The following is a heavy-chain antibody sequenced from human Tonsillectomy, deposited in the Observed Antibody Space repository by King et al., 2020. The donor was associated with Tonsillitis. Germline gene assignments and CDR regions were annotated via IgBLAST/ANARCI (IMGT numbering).Heavy chain of an antibody. Sequence: HVQLQESGPGLVKPSETLSLTCTVSGGSISNHYWSWIRQSAGKGLEWIGRIYISGTTNYNPPLKSRVTMSVDTSKNQFSLRLTSVTAADTAVYYCARGGGLGWYFDLWGRGTLVTVSS. CDR3: ARGGGLGWYFDL. D-gene: IGHD3/OR15-3a*01. J-gene: IGHJ2*01. CDR1: GGSISNHY. CDR2: IYISGTT. V-gene: IGHV4-4*07.